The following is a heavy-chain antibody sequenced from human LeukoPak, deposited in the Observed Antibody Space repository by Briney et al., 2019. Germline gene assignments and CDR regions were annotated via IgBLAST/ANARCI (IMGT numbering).Heavy chain of an antibody. CDR2: ISSSSSYI. D-gene: IGHD6-19*01. J-gene: IGHJ5*02. V-gene: IGHV3-21*01. CDR3: ARDNENFGIAVAGS. CDR1: GFTFSSYS. Sequence: GGSLRLSCAASGFTFSSYSMNWVRQAPGKGLEWVSSISSSSSYIYYADSVKGRFTTSRDNAKNSLYLQMNSLRAEDTAVYYCARDNENFGIAVAGSWGQGTLVTVSS.